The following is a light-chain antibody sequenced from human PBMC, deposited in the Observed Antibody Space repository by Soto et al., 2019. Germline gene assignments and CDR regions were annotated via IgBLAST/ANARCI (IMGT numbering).Light chain of an antibody. V-gene: IGKV3-11*01. CDR1: QSVSSY. CDR3: QQYNNWPPLT. CDR2: DVS. Sequence: EIVLTQSTATLSLSPGERADLACRASQSVSSYLAWYQQKPGQAPRLLSYDVSNRATGIPARFSGSGSGTDFTVTISRLEPEDFAVYDGQQYNNWPPLTFGGGTKVDIK. J-gene: IGKJ4*01.